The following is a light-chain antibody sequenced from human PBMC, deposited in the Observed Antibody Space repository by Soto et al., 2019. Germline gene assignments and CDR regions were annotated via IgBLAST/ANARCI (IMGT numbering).Light chain of an antibody. J-gene: IGLJ3*02. CDR1: SSNIGAGYD. CDR3: QSYESSLSGWV. Sequence: QSVLTQPPSVSGAPGQRVTISCTGSSSNIGAGYDVHWYQQLPGTAPKLLIYANNNRPSGVPDRLSGSKSGASASLAITGLQAEDEADYYCQSYESSLSGWVFGGGTKVTVL. V-gene: IGLV1-40*01. CDR2: ANN.